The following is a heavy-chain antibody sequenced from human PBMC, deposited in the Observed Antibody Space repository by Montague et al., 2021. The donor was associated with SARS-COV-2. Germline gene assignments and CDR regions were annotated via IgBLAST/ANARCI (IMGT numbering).Heavy chain of an antibody. CDR2: IYYSGTT. V-gene: IGHV4-59*08. CDR3: ARVSSTVTRGFIKAWGYYALDV. CDR1: GGSISRSY. J-gene: IGHJ6*02. D-gene: IGHD3-10*01. Sequence: SETLSLTCTVSGGSISRSYWSWIRQPPGKGLEWIGYIYYSGTTKYNPALNSRVTISVDTAKNQFSLKLSSVTAADTAVYYCARVSSTVTRGFIKAWGYYALDVWGHGTTVSVSS.